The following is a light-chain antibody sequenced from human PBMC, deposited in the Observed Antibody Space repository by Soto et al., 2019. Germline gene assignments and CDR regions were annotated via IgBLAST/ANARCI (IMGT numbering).Light chain of an antibody. Sequence: EVVLTQSTATLSVSPGERATLSCRASQSVSSYLAWYQQKPGQAPRPLIYGASSRATGIPDRFSGSGSGTDFTLTISRLEPEDFAVYYCQQYGSLPLTFGGGTKVDIK. J-gene: IGKJ4*01. CDR3: QQYGSLPLT. V-gene: IGKV3-20*01. CDR1: QSVSSY. CDR2: GAS.